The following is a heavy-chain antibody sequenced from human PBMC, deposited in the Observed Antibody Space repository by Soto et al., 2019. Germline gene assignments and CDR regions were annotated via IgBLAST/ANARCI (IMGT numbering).Heavy chain of an antibody. CDR3: GRGRSGQIVVFY. Sequence: QVQLVQSGAEVKKPGASVKVSCKTSGYTCTGHYIHWVRHAPQQGPGWMGEIVPESGATRYAQKFRGRVTMTMDTSITTVYMELKNLSPDDTAVYYCGRGRSGQIVVFYWGQGTPVTVSS. V-gene: IGHV1-2*02. CDR1: GYTCTGHY. J-gene: IGHJ4*02. CDR2: IVPESGAT. D-gene: IGHD1-26*01.